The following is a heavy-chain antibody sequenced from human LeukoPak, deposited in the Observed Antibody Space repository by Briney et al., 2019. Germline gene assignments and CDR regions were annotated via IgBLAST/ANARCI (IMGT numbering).Heavy chain of an antibody. CDR2: ISGSGGST. Sequence: PGGSLRLSCAASGFTFSSYAMSWVRQAPGKGLEWVIAISGSGGSTYYADSVKGRFTISRDTPKNTLYLQMKSLRAEDRSVYYCAKRADSSGWYLYYYYYMDVWGKGNTVTVSS. CDR1: GFTFSSYA. CDR3: AKRADSSGWYLYYYYYMDV. D-gene: IGHD6-19*01. J-gene: IGHJ6*03. V-gene: IGHV3-23*01.